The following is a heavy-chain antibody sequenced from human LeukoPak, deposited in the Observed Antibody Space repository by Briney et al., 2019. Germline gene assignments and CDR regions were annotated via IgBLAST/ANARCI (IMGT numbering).Heavy chain of an antibody. CDR2: ISSSGSTI. V-gene: IGHV3-48*03. CDR1: GFTFTSHA. J-gene: IGHJ4*02. CDR3: ARELAYYFDY. Sequence: GGSLRLSCAASGFTFTSHAMHWVRQAPGKGLEWVSYISSSGSTIFYADSVKGRFTISRDNAKNSLYLQMNSLRAEDTAVYYCARELAYYFDYWGQGTLVTVSS. D-gene: IGHD1-1*01.